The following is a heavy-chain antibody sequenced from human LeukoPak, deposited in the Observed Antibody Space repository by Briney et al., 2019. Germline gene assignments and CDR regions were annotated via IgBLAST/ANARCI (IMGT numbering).Heavy chain of an antibody. J-gene: IGHJ3*02. CDR2: IWYDGSNK. CDR3: AKDSHYYGSGSYYKGAFDI. D-gene: IGHD3-10*01. CDR1: GFTFSSYG. V-gene: IGHV3-30*02. Sequence: GGSLRLSXAASGFTFSSYGMHWVRQAPGKGLEWVAVIWYDGSNKYYADSVKGRFTISRDNSKNTLYLQMNSLRAEDTAVYYCAKDSHYYGSGSYYKGAFDIWGQGTMVTVSS.